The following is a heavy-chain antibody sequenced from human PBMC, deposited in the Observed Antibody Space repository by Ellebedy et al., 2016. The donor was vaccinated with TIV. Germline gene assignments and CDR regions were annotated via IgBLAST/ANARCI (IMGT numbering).Heavy chain of an antibody. V-gene: IGHV4-31*03. D-gene: IGHD3-10*01. CDR2: ISYSGST. CDR1: GGSISSGGYY. Sequence: SQTLSLTCXVSGGSISSGGYYWSWIRQHPGKGLEWIGYISYSGSTYYNPSLKSRVTISVDMSKNQFSLNLNSVTAADTAVYYCARDGSGGSGSFYRYFDYWGQGTLVTVSS. CDR3: ARDGSGGSGSFYRYFDY. J-gene: IGHJ4*02.